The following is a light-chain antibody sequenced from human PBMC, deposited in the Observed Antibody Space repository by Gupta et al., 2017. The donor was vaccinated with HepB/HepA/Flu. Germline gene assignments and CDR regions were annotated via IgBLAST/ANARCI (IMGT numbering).Light chain of an antibody. Sequence: EIVLTQSPATLSLSPGERATLSCRASQSVSGYLAWYQQKPGQAPRLVMYSASIRASGTPARLSGSGYETDFTLPSSSLEPEDFALYYCQYRGAFGQGTKVEIK. CDR3: QYRGA. V-gene: IGKV3-11*01. CDR1: QSVSGY. CDR2: SAS. J-gene: IGKJ1*01.